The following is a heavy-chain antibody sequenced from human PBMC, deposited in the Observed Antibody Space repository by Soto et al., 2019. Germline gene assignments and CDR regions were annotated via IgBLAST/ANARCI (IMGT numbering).Heavy chain of an antibody. CDR3: ARDYVEPSVREVTPAFFDC. J-gene: IGHJ4*02. D-gene: IGHD1-1*01. CDR1: GLTFTNFA. Sequence: EVQLLESGGGLAQPGGSLRLSCAASGLTFTNFAMSWVRQAPGKGLEWVSGIIGNGGGTYYADSVKGRFTISRDISINTLYLQMNSLRAEDTAVYYCARDYVEPSVREVTPAFFDCWGPGTLVTVSS. CDR2: IIGNGGGT. V-gene: IGHV3-23*01.